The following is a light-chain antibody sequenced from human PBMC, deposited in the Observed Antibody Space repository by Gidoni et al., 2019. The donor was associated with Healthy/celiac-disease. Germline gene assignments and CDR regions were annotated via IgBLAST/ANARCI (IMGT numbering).Light chain of an antibody. V-gene: IGLV2-14*03. Sequence: QSALTQPASVSASPAPSITISCTGTSSDVGGYNYVPWYQQHPGKAPKLMIYDVSNRPSGVSNRFSGSKSGNTASLTISGLQAEDEADYYCSSYTSSSTRVFGTGTKVTVL. CDR2: DVS. CDR1: SSDVGGYNY. CDR3: SSYTSSSTRV. J-gene: IGLJ1*01.